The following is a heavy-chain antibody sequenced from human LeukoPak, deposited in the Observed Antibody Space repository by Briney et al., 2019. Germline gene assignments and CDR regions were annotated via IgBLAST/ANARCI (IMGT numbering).Heavy chain of an antibody. CDR3: ARDPYGGKHDAFDI. CDR1: GSTFSSYE. J-gene: IGHJ3*02. Sequence: GGSLRLSCAASGSTFSSYEMNWVRQAPGKGLEWVSYISGSGSTVYYADSVKGRFTISRDNAKNSLYLQMNSLRAEDTAVYYCARDPYGGKHDAFDIWGQGTMVTVSS. CDR2: ISGSGSTV. V-gene: IGHV3-48*03. D-gene: IGHD4/OR15-4a*01.